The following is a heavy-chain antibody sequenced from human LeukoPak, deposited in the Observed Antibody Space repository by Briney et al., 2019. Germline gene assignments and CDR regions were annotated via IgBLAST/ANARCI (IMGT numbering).Heavy chain of an antibody. V-gene: IGHV3-74*01. Sequence: GGSLRLSCVASGFSLGGYWMYWVRQAPGKGLMYISRNNGDGSTTNYADVVKGRFTISRDGAKNSLYLQMTGLRDEDTAVYYCARDDWFDPWGQGTRVTVSS. J-gene: IGHJ5*02. CDR3: ARDDWFDP. CDR1: GFSLGGYW. CDR2: NNGDGSTT.